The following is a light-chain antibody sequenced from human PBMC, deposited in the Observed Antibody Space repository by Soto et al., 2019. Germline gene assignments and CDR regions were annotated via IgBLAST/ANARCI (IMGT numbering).Light chain of an antibody. CDR3: CSYALRSTDV. CDR1: SSDVGNYNL. J-gene: IGLJ1*01. CDR2: EDT. V-gene: IGLV2-23*01. Sequence: QSVLTQPASVSGSPGQSITISCTGTSSDVGNYNLVSWFQQHPGKVPQLLIYEDTKRPSGVSNRFSASKSGNTASLTISGLQPEDEADYYCCSYALRSTDVFGTGTKLTVL.